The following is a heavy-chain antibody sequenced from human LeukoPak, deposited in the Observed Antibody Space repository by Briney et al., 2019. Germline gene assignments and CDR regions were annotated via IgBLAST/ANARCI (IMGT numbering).Heavy chain of an antibody. J-gene: IGHJ5*02. V-gene: IGHV4-31*03. Sequence: PSQTLSLTCTVSGGSISSGGYFWSWVRQHPGKGLEWIGYISHSGSTYYNPSLKSRVTISLDTSKDRFSLRLSSVTAADPAVYYCARDLWFGEYNWFDPWGQGTLVTVSS. CDR3: ARDLWFGEYNWFDP. CDR1: GGSISSGGYF. D-gene: IGHD3-10*01. CDR2: ISHSGST.